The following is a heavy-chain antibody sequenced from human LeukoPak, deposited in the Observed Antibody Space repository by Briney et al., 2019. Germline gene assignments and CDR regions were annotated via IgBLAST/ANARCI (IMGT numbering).Heavy chain of an antibody. CDR1: GGSISSGNYY. V-gene: IGHV4-61*02. CDR2: IYASGIT. Sequence: PSQTLSLTCTVSGGSISSGNYYWSWIRLPAGKGLEWIGRIYASGITKYNPSLKSRVTISVDTSKNQFSLKLSSVTAADAAVYYCARVSSLSSSWYGDYYYYYMDVWGKGTTVTISS. CDR3: ARVSSLSSSWYGDYYYYYMDV. J-gene: IGHJ6*03. D-gene: IGHD6-13*01.